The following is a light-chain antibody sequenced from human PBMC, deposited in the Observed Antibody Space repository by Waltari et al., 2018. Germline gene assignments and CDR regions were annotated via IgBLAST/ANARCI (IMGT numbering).Light chain of an antibody. CDR2: DTS. CDR3: QHSYS. V-gene: IGKV1-5*01. J-gene: IGKJ2*01. Sequence: DIQMTQSPSTLSASVGESVTITCRASRTESTWVAWYQQKPGKAPKLLIYDTSVLESGVPPRFIGSGSGTEFTRTITSLQPDDSATYFCQHSYSFAQGTKLEI. CDR1: RTESTW.